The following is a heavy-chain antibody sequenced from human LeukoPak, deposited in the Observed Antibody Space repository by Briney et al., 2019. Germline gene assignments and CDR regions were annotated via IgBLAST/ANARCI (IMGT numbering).Heavy chain of an antibody. CDR3: ARETLRSRGTFDS. CDR2: ISPILGIA. D-gene: IGHD3-16*01. J-gene: IGHJ4*02. V-gene: IGHV1-69*04. Sequence: VASVKVSCKASGGTFSSYAISWVRQAPGQGLEWMGRISPILGIANYAQKFQGRVTITTDKSTSTAYMELSSLRSEDTAVYYCARETLRSRGTFDSWGQGTPVTVSS. CDR1: GGTFSSYA.